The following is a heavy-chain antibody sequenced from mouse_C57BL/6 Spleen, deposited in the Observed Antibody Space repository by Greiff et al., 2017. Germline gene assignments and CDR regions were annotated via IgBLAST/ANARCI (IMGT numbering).Heavy chain of an antibody. J-gene: IGHJ2*01. Sequence: QVQLQQSGPELVKPGASVKISCKASGYAFSSSWMNWVKQRPGKGLEWIGRIYPGDGDTNYNGKFKGKATLTADKSSSTAYMQLSSLTSDDSAVYFCARSAFDFDYWGQGTTLTVSS. V-gene: IGHV1-82*01. CDR2: IYPGDGDT. CDR3: ARSAFDFDY. CDR1: GYAFSSSW.